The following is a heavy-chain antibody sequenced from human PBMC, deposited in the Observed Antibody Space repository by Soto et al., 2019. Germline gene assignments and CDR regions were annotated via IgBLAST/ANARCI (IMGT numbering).Heavy chain of an antibody. J-gene: IGHJ5*02. CDR2: ISAYNGNT. Sequence: ASVKVSCKASGYTFTSYGISWVRQAPGQGLEWMGWISAYNGNTNYAQKLQGRVTMTADTSTSTAYMELRSLRSDDTAVYYCAREAPNWNYRRGFDPWGRGTLVTVSS. CDR3: AREAPNWNYRRGFDP. V-gene: IGHV1-18*01. CDR1: GYTFTSYG. D-gene: IGHD1-7*01.